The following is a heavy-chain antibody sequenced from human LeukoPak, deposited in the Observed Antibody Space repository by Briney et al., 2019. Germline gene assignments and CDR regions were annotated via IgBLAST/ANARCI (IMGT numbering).Heavy chain of an antibody. CDR2: IYHSGST. V-gene: IGHV4-38-2*02. Sequence: SETLSLTCTVSGYSIRSGYYWGWIRQPPGKGLDWIGSIYHSGSTYYNPSLKSRVTISVDTSKNQFSLKLSSVTAADTAVYYCARDQGYSGFNNYFDYWGQGTLVTVSS. CDR1: GYSIRSGYY. D-gene: IGHD5-12*01. CDR3: ARDQGYSGFNNYFDY. J-gene: IGHJ4*02.